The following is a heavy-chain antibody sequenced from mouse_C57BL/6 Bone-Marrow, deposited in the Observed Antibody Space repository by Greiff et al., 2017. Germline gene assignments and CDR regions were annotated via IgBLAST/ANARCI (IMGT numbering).Heavy chain of an antibody. J-gene: IGHJ2*01. Sequence: EVQLQQSGPELVKPGASVKISCKASGYTFTDYYMNWVKQSHGKSLEWIGDINPNNGGTSYNQKFKGKATLTVDKSSSTAYMELRSLTSEDSAVYYCARVLSNSPPYFDYWGQGTTLTVSS. CDR3: ARVLSNSPPYFDY. CDR1: GYTFTDYY. D-gene: IGHD2-5*01. V-gene: IGHV1-26*01. CDR2: INPNNGGT.